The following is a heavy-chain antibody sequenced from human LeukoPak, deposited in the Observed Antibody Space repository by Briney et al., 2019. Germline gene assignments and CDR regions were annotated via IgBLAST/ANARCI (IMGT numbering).Heavy chain of an antibody. CDR3: ARGRPHGNDY. D-gene: IGHD4-23*01. V-gene: IGHV3-74*01. Sequence: GGSLRLSCAASGLTFSSHWMHWVRQAPGKGLVWVSRITNDGSSTTYADSVKGRFTISRDNAKNALYLQMNSLRVEDTAVYYCARGRPHGNDYWGQGTLVTVSS. J-gene: IGHJ4*02. CDR2: ITNDGSST. CDR1: GLTFSSHW.